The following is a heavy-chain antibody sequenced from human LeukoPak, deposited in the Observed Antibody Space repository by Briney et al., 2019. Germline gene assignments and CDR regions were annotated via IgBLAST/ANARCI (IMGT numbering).Heavy chain of an antibody. Sequence: SETLSLTCTVSGGSISSYYWSWLRQPAGKGLEWIGRIYTSGSTNYNPSLKSRVTMSVDTSKSRFSLKLSSVTAADTAVYYCARDLEVRDILTGYRYWYFDLWGRGTLVTVSS. CDR1: GGSISSYY. CDR3: ARDLEVRDILTGYRYWYFDL. CDR2: IYTSGST. J-gene: IGHJ2*01. V-gene: IGHV4-4*07. D-gene: IGHD3-9*01.